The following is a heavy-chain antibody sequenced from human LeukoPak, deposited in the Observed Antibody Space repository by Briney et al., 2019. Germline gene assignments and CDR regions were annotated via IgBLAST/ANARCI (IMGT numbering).Heavy chain of an antibody. V-gene: IGHV3-48*03. CDR1: GFTFSDYE. CDR2: ISTGGDTI. Sequence: LSGGSLRLSCVASGFTFSDYEMNWVRQAPGKGLEWISYISTGGDTIHYADSVKGRFTISRDNAKNSLYLQMDSLRAEDTAVYYCARSLAYWGQGALVTASS. CDR3: ARSLAY. J-gene: IGHJ4*02.